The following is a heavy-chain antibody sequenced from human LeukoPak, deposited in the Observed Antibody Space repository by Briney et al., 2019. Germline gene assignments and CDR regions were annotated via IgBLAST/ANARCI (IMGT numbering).Heavy chain of an antibody. CDR1: GVTFSNFW. V-gene: IGHV3-7*01. CDR3: ARESAVTVADYGMDV. CDR2: IKQDETEK. D-gene: IGHD2-21*02. Sequence: GGSLRLSCTASGVTFSNFWMGWVRQAPGKGLEWVANIKQDETEKFYLGSVKGRFTISRDNAKNSLYLQMNSLRLEDTAVYYCARESAVTVADYGMDVWGQGTTVTVSS. J-gene: IGHJ6*02.